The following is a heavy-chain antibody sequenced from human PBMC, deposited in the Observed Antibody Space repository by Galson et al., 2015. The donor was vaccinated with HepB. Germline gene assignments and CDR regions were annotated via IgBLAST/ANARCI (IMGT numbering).Heavy chain of an antibody. CDR3: AKAGGAARAPYYYGMDV. D-gene: IGHD6-6*01. V-gene: IGHV3-23*01. CDR1: GFTFSTYG. CDR2: IGGSGSST. J-gene: IGHJ6*02. Sequence: SLRLSCAASGFTFSTYGMSCVRQAPGKGLEWVSAIGGSGSSTYYADSVKGRFTISRDNSKNTLYLQMNSLRAEDTAVYYCAKAGGAARAPYYYGMDVWGQGTTVTVSS.